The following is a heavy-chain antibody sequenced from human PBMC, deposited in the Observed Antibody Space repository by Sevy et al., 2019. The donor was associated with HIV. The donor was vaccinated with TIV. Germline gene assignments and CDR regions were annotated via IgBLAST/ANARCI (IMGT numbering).Heavy chain of an antibody. CDR2: IRNKANSDTT. Sequence: GGALRLSCAASGFTFSDHYMDWVRQAPGKGLEWVGRIRNKANSDTTEYAASVKGRFTIPRDDSKNSLYLQMNSLKTEDTAVYYCARVPTYGSVTYCLDYWGQGSLVTVSS. J-gene: IGHJ4*02. CDR1: GFTFSDHY. D-gene: IGHD3-10*01. CDR3: ARVPTYGSVTYCLDY. V-gene: IGHV3-72*01.